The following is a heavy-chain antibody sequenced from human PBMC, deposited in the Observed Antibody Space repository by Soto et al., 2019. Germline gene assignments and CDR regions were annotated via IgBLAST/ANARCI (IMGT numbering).Heavy chain of an antibody. V-gene: IGHV3-33*01. CDR2: IWYDGSNK. Sequence: QVQLVESGGGVVQPGRSLRLSCAASGFTFSSYGMHWVRQAPGKGLEWVAVIWYDGSNKYYADSVKGRFTISRDNSKNTLYLQMNSLRAEDTAVYYCARDHRHWNVDWAFDIWGQGTMVTVSS. CDR3: ARDHRHWNVDWAFDI. D-gene: IGHD1-1*01. CDR1: GFTFSSYG. J-gene: IGHJ3*02.